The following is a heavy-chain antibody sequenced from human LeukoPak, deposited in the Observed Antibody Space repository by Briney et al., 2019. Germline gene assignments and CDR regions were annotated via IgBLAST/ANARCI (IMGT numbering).Heavy chain of an antibody. CDR2: IYSSGST. J-gene: IGHJ4*02. CDR3: ARRTITMVRGVILFDRTYFDY. Sequence: KPSETLSLTCTVSGGSISSNYWSWIRQPAGKGLEWIGRIYSSGSTYYNPSLKSRVTISVDTSKNQFSLKLSSVTAADTAVYYCARRTITMVRGVILFDRTYFDYWGQGTLVTVSS. V-gene: IGHV4-4*07. CDR1: GGSISSNY. D-gene: IGHD3-10*01.